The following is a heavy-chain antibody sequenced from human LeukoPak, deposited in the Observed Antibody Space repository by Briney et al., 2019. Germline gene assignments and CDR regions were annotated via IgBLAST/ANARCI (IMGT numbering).Heavy chain of an antibody. D-gene: IGHD2-15*01. Sequence: SETLSLTCTVSGGSINNYYWSWIRQAPGKGLEWIGYISYSGITDYNPSLKSRVTISVDTSKNQLTLKLNSVTGADAAVYYCARLLSDVVVVAATPVDAFDIWGQGTMVTVSS. CDR1: GGSINNYY. CDR3: ARLLSDVVVVAATPVDAFDI. V-gene: IGHV4-59*01. J-gene: IGHJ3*02. CDR2: ISYSGIT.